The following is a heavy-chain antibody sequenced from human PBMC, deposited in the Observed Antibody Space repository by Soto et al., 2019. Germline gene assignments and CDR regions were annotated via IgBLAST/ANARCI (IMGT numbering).Heavy chain of an antibody. D-gene: IGHD3-22*01. V-gene: IGHV1-69*13. CDR1: GGTFSSYA. CDR3: ARAGYYYDSKPPNYYGMDV. J-gene: IGHJ6*02. CDR2: IIPIFGTA. Sequence: SVKVSCKASGGTFSSYAISWVRQAPGQGLEWMGGIIPIFGTANYAQKFQGRVTITADESTSTAYMELSSLRSEDTAVYYCARAGYYYDSKPPNYYGMDVWGQGTTVTV.